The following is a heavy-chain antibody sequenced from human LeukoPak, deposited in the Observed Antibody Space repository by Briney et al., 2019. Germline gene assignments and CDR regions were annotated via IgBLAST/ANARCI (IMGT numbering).Heavy chain of an antibody. CDR3: ARVSSAMVLYDY. CDR2: ISAYNGNT. V-gene: IGHV1-18*01. D-gene: IGHD5-18*01. CDR1: GYTFTSYG. J-gene: IGHJ4*02. Sequence: GASVKVSCQASGYTFTSYGISWVRQAPGQGLEWMGWISAYNGNTNYAQKLQGRVTMTTDTSTSTAYRELRSLRSDDTAVYYCARVSSAMVLYDYWGQGTLVTVSS.